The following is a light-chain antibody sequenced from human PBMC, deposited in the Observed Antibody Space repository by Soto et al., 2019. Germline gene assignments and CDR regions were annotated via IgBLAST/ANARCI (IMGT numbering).Light chain of an antibody. V-gene: IGLV2-14*01. Sequence: QSALTQPASVSGSLGQSITLSCTGSGGDIGAYNYVSWYQQHPGKAPKLIVYGVTHRPSGVSSRFSASKSAYTASLTISALQAEDEADYYCQSYDSSLSAYVFGTGTKLTVL. J-gene: IGLJ1*01. CDR1: GGDIGAYNY. CDR3: QSYDSSLSAYV. CDR2: GVT.